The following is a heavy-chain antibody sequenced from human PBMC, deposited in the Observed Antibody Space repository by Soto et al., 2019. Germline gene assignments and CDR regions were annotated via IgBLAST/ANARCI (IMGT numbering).Heavy chain of an antibody. D-gene: IGHD1-26*01. CDR2: ISGSGGST. J-gene: IGHJ4*02. CDR1: GFTFSSYA. Sequence: EVQLLESGGGLVQPGGSLRLSCAASGFTFSSYAMTWVRQAPGKGLEWVSAISGSGGSTYYADSVKGQFTLSRDNSMNTLYLQMNSLRAEDTALYYCAKGLYSGSYFDYWGQGTLVTVSS. CDR3: AKGLYSGSYFDY. V-gene: IGHV3-23*01.